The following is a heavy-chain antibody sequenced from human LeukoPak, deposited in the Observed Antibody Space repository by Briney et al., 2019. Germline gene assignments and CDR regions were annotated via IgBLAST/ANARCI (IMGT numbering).Heavy chain of an antibody. CDR1: GASVSGSPYY. V-gene: IGHV4-39*07. D-gene: IGHD1-26*01. CDR3: ARVEWELLPRLRIAFDI. CDR2: IYSSGST. Sequence: SETLSLTCTVSGASVSGSPYYWGWIRQPPGKGLEWIGSIYSSGSTYYNASLQSRVTISIETSKNQFSLKLSSVTAADTAVYYCARVEWELLPRLRIAFDIWGQGTMVTVSS. J-gene: IGHJ3*02.